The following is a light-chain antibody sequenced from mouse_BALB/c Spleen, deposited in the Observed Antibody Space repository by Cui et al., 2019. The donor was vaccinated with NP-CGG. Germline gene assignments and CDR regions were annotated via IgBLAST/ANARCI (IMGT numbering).Light chain of an antibody. Sequence: QTVLSQESALTTSPGETVTLTCRSSTGAVTTSNYANWVQEKPDHLFTGLIGGTNNRVPGVPARFSGSLIGDKAALTITGAQTEDEAIYFCALWYSTHWVFGGGTKLTVL. V-gene: IGLV1*01. CDR1: TGAVTTSNY. J-gene: IGLJ1*01. CDR3: ALWYSTHWV. CDR2: GTN.